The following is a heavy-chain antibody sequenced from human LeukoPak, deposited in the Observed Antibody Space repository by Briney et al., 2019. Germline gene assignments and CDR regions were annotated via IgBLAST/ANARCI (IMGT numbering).Heavy chain of an antibody. CDR2: INPSGGST. D-gene: IGHD5-12*01. CDR3: ARFEGGYDFRGDAFDI. J-gene: IGHJ3*02. Sequence: ASVKLSCTASGYTFTSYYMPWGRQAPGQGLEWMGIINPSGGSTSYAQKFQGRVTMTRDMSTSTVYMELSSLRSEDTAVYYCARFEGGYDFRGDAFDIWGQGTMVTVSS. V-gene: IGHV1-46*01. CDR1: GYTFTSYY.